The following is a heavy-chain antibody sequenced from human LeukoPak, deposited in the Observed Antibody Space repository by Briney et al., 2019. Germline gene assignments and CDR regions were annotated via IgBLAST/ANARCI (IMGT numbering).Heavy chain of an antibody. V-gene: IGHV3-23*01. Sequence: PGGSLRLSCAASGFTVSSYAMSWVRQAPGKGLEWVSAISGIGGSTYYADSVNGRFTISRDNSKNTLYLQMNSLRAEDTAVYYCAKVPELTIFGVVISYYFDYWGQGTLVTVSS. D-gene: IGHD3-3*01. J-gene: IGHJ4*02. CDR1: GFTVSSYA. CDR3: AKVPELTIFGVVISYYFDY. CDR2: ISGIGGST.